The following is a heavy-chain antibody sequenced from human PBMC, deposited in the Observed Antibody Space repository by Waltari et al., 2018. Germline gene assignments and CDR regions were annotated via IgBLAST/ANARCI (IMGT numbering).Heavy chain of an antibody. CDR1: GGSFSGYY. CDR3: ASRRGAVAITPHDY. V-gene: IGHV4-34*01. Sequence: QVQLQQWGAGLLKPSETLSLTCAVYGGSFSGYYWSWIRQPPGKGLEWIGEINHSGRTNYNPSLKSRVTISVDTSKNQFSLKLSSVTAADTAVYYCASRRGAVAITPHDYWGQGTLVTVSS. J-gene: IGHJ4*02. D-gene: IGHD6-19*01. CDR2: INHSGRT.